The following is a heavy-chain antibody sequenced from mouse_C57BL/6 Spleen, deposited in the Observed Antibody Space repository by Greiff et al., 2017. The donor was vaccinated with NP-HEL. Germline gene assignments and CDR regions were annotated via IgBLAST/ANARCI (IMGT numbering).Heavy chain of an antibody. V-gene: IGHV2-2*01. D-gene: IGHD1-1*01. CDR2: IWSGGST. CDR3: ATHYYGSRGYYFDY. J-gene: IGHJ2*01. CDR1: GFSLTSYG. Sequence: VKLQESGPGLVQPSQSLSITCTVSGFSLTSYGVHWVRQSPGKGLEWLGVIWSGGSTDYNAAFISRLSISKDNSKSQVFFKMNSLQADDTAIYYCATHYYGSRGYYFDYWGQGTTLTVSS.